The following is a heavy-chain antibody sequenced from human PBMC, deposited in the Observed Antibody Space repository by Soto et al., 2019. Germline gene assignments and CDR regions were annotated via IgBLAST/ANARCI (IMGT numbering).Heavy chain of an antibody. D-gene: IGHD3-22*01. CDR1: GFTFSSYS. Sequence: GGSLRLSCAASGFTFSSYSMNWVRQAPGKGLEWVSSISSSSSYIYYADSVKGRFTISRDNAKNSLYLQMNSLRAEDTAVYYCAREGISYYDSSGYPSPYYFDYWGQGTLVTVSS. V-gene: IGHV3-21*01. J-gene: IGHJ4*02. CDR3: AREGISYYDSSGYPSPYYFDY. CDR2: ISSSSSYI.